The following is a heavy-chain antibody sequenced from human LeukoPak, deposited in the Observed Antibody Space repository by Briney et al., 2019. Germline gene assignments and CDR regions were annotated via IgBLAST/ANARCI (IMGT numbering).Heavy chain of an antibody. Sequence: PGGSLRLSCAASGFTFSGYSMDWVRQAPGKGLEWVSSITSRSDYIYYADSGKGRFIISRDNARNSVYLQMNGLRVEDTAVYYCARVSGTSITGAFDIWGQGTMVTVSS. V-gene: IGHV3-21*01. CDR3: ARVSGTSITGAFDI. J-gene: IGHJ3*02. CDR2: ITSRSDYI. CDR1: GFTFSGYS. D-gene: IGHD2-2*01.